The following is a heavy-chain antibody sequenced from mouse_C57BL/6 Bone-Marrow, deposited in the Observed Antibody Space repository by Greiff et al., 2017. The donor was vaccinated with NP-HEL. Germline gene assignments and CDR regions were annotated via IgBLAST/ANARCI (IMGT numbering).Heavy chain of an antibody. D-gene: IGHD2-2*01. J-gene: IGHJ2*01. Sequence: VQRVESGAELARPGASVKLSCKASGYTFTSYGISWVKQRTGQGLEWIGEIYPRSGNTYYNEKFKGKATLTADKSSSTAYMELRSLTSEDSAVYFCARSHYGLYYFDYWGQGTTLTVSS. V-gene: IGHV1-81*01. CDR1: GYTFTSYG. CDR2: IYPRSGNT. CDR3: ARSHYGLYYFDY.